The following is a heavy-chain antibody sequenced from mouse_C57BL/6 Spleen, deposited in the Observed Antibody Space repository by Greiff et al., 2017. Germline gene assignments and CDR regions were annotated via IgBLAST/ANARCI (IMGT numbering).Heavy chain of an antibody. CDR1: GYTFTSYW. Sequence: VQLQQPGAELVKPGASVKLSCKASGYTFTSYWMHWVKQRPGQGLEWIGMIHPNSGSTNYNEKFKSKATLTVDKSSSTAYMQLSSLTSEDSAVYYCARWGIYYDYGFDYWGQGTTLTVSS. V-gene: IGHV1-64*01. CDR2: IHPNSGST. J-gene: IGHJ2*01. CDR3: ARWGIYYDYGFDY. D-gene: IGHD2-4*01.